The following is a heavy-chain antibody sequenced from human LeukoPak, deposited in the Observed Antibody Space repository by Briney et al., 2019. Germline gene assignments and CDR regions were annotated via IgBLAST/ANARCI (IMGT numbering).Heavy chain of an antibody. CDR3: ARHRYCSGGSCSALNYGMDV. V-gene: IGHV4-4*07. CDR1: GGSISSYY. CDR2: IYTSGST. D-gene: IGHD2-15*01. Sequence: SETLSLTCTVSGGSISSYYWSWIRQPAGKGLEWIGRIYTSGSTNYNPSLKSRVTMSVDTSKNQFSLKLSSVTAADTAVYYCARHRYCSGGSCSALNYGMDVWGQGTTVTVSS. J-gene: IGHJ6*02.